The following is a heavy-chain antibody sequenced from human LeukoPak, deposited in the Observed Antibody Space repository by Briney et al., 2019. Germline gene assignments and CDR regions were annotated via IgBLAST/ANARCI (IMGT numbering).Heavy chain of an antibody. CDR2: ISSSSHYI. V-gene: IGHV3-21*01. Sequence: PGGSLRLSCAASGFTFSSYNMNWVRQAPGKGLEWVSSISSSSHYIYYADSVKGRFTISRDNAKNSLYLQMNSLRAEDTAVYYCARARPIRSDDYWGQGTLVTVSS. J-gene: IGHJ4*02. CDR1: GFTFSSYN. CDR3: ARARPIRSDDY. D-gene: IGHD5-12*01.